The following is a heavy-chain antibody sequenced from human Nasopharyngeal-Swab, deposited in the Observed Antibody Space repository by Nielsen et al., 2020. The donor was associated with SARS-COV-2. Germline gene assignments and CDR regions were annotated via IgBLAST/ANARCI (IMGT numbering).Heavy chain of an antibody. CDR2: IYYSGST. J-gene: IGHJ6*02. CDR3: ARVAPLSTMVRGVHYGMDV. D-gene: IGHD3-10*01. Sequence: SCTVSDGSISSYYWSWIRQPPGKGLEWIGYIYYSGSTNYNPSLKSRVTISVDTSKNQFSLKLSSVTAADTAVYYCARVAPLSTMVRGVHYGMDVWGQGTTVTVSS. CDR1: DGSISSYY. V-gene: IGHV4-59*01.